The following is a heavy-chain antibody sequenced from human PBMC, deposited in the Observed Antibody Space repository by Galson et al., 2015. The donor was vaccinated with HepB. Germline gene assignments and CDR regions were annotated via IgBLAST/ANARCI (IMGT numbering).Heavy chain of an antibody. CDR2: INRDGSVT. D-gene: IGHD6-6*01. Sequence: SLRLSCAASGFTFSSYWMHWVRQAPGKGLVWVSRINRDGSVTSYADSVKGRFTISRDNAKNTLYLQMNSLRAEDTAVYYCARGKSVRFDYWGQGTLVTVSS. J-gene: IGHJ4*02. V-gene: IGHV3-74*01. CDR1: GFTFSSYW. CDR3: ARGKSVRFDY.